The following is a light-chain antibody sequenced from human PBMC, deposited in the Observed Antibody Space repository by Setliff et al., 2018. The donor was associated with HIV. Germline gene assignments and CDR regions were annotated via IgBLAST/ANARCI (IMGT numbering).Light chain of an antibody. Sequence: QSALTQPASVSGSPGQSITISCTGTSSDVGYYKYVSWYQHHPGKAPKLMIYEVSNRPSGVSNRFSGSKSGNTASLTISGLQAEDEADFYCSSYTSSTTVVFGGGTKVTLL. J-gene: IGLJ2*01. CDR2: EVS. V-gene: IGLV2-14*01. CDR3: SSYTSSTTVV. CDR1: SSDVGYYKY.